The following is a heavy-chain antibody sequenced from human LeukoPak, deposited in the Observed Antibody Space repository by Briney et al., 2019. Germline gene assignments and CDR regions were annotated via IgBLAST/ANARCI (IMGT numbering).Heavy chain of an antibody. CDR3: ARVGGYSSCWYVDY. CDR2: INPNSGGT. J-gene: IGHJ4*02. V-gene: IGHV1-2*02. CDR1: GYTFTGYY. D-gene: IGHD6-13*01. Sequence: ASVKASCKASGYTFTGYYMHWVRQAPGQGLEWMGWINPNSGGTNYAQKFQGRVTMTRDTSISTAYMELSRLRSDDTAVYYCARVGGYSSCWYVDYWGQGTLVTVSS.